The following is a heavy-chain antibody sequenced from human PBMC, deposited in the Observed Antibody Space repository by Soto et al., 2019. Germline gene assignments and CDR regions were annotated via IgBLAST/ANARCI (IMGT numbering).Heavy chain of an antibody. Sequence: SETLSLTCAVYGGSLGGYYWSWIRKQPGKGLEWIGEINHSGSSNYNPSLKSRVTISVDTSKNQFSLKVSSVTAAGTAVYYCARVFGETATTMKGYHGMDVWGQGTTVTVS. V-gene: IGHV4-34*01. CDR1: GGSLGGYY. CDR3: ARVFGETATTMKGYHGMDV. CDR2: INHSGSS. D-gene: IGHD4-17*01. J-gene: IGHJ6*02.